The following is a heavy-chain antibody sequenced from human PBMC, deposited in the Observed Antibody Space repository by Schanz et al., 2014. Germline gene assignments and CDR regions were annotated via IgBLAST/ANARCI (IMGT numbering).Heavy chain of an antibody. V-gene: IGHV3-23*01. CDR1: GFTFSIYG. J-gene: IGHJ6*03. CDR2: MIGSGSSV. Sequence: EVQLLESGGGLVQPGGSLRLSCAASGFTFSIYGMSWVRQAPGKGLEWVSRMIGSGSSVFYADSVKGRFTISRDNSMNTLHLQMDGLRVEDTAVYYCARDHQWLARYYMDVWGKGTTVTVSS. D-gene: IGHD6-19*01. CDR3: ARDHQWLARYYMDV.